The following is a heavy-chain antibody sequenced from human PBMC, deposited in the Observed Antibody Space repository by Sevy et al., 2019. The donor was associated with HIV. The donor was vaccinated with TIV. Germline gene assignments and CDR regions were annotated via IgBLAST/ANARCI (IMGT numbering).Heavy chain of an antibody. CDR2: ISSSSSTI. CDR1: GFTFSSYS. CDR3: ARDTRGYSGYDWDYYYGMDV. Sequence: GGSLRLSCAASGFTFSSYSMNWVRQAPGKGLEWVSYISSSSSTIYYADSVKGRFTISRDNAKNSLYLQMNSLRDEDTALYYCARDTRGYSGYDWDYYYGMDVWGQGSTVTVSS. V-gene: IGHV3-48*02. D-gene: IGHD5-12*01. J-gene: IGHJ6*02.